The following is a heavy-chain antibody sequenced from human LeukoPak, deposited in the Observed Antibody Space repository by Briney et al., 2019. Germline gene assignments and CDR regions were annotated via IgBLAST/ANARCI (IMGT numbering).Heavy chain of an antibody. CDR1: GGSISSSSYY. CDR3: ARDLRQQLVIGWFDP. CDR2: IYYSGST. D-gene: IGHD6-13*01. J-gene: IGHJ5*02. V-gene: IGHV4-39*07. Sequence: PSETLSLTCTVSGGSISSSSYYWGWIRQPPGKGLEWIGSIYYSGSTYYNPSLKSRVTISVDRSKNQFSLKLSSVTAADTAVYYCARDLRQQLVIGWFDPWGQGTLVTVSS.